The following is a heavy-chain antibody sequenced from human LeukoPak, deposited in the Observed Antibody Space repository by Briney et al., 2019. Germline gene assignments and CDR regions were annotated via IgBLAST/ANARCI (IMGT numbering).Heavy chain of an antibody. CDR1: GFTFSDYT. V-gene: IGHV3-21*01. J-gene: IGHJ6*03. CDR3: ARVWQQLANYYYYYMDV. CDR2: ISSDSSYI. D-gene: IGHD6-13*01. Sequence: GGSLRLSCAASGFTFSDYTMTWVRQAPGKGLEWVASISSDSSYIDYADSVKGRFTISRDNAKNSLYLQMNSLRAEDTAVYYCARVWQQLANYYYYYMDVWGKGTTVTISS.